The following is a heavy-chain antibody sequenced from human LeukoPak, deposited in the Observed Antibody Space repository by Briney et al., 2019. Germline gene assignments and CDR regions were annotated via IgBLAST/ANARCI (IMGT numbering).Heavy chain of an antibody. Sequence: SETLSLTCTVSGGSINSYYWSWIRQPPGKGLEWIGEIYHSGSTNYNPSLKSRVTISVDKSKNQFSLKLSSVTAADTAVYYCARVGGAPSRYYYYYYGMDVWGQGTTVTVSS. D-gene: IGHD1-26*01. V-gene: IGHV4-59*12. CDR3: ARVGGAPSRYYYYYYGMDV. J-gene: IGHJ6*02. CDR1: GGSINSYY. CDR2: IYHSGST.